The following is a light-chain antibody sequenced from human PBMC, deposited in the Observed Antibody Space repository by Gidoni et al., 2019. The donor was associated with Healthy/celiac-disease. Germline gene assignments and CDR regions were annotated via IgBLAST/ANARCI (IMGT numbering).Light chain of an antibody. V-gene: IGLV3-1*01. CDR1: KLGDKY. Sequence: SYELTQPPPVPVSPGQTASITCSGDKLGDKYACWYQQKPGQSPVLVIYQDNTRPSGIPERFSGSNSGNTATLTISGTQAMDEADYYCQAWDSSTAVFGGGTKLTVL. CDR3: QAWDSSTAV. CDR2: QDN. J-gene: IGLJ2*01.